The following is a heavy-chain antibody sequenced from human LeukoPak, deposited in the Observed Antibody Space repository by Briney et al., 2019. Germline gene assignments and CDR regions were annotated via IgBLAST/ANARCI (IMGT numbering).Heavy chain of an antibody. CDR2: IYYSGST. Sequence: SETLSLTCTVSSGSISSYYWSWFRQPPGKGLEWIGYIYYSGSTNSNPSLKSRVTIPVDTSKSQFSLKLSSVTAADTAVYYCARVRTDFWSGYPSYWYYYYMDVWGKGTTVTVSS. CDR1: SGSISSYY. D-gene: IGHD3-3*01. CDR3: ARVRTDFWSGYPSYWYYYYMDV. V-gene: IGHV4-59*01. J-gene: IGHJ6*03.